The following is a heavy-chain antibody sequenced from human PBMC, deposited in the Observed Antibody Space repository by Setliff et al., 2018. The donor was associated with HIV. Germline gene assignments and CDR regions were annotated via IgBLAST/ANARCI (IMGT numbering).Heavy chain of an antibody. V-gene: IGHV5-51*01. CDR1: GYSFSNYW. D-gene: IGHD3-10*01. CDR2: IYPSDSDT. Sequence: GESLKISCQGSGYSFSNYWIGWVRHMPGKGLEWMAIIYPSDSDTRYSPSFQGQVTISADKSISTAYLQWSSLKASDTAMYYCASVLRYYGSGSYPFGYWGQGTLVTVSS. J-gene: IGHJ4*02. CDR3: ASVLRYYGSGSYPFGY.